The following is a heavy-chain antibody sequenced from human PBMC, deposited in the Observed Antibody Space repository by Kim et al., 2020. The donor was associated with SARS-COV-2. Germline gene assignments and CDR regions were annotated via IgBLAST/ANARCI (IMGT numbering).Heavy chain of an antibody. D-gene: IGHD6-6*01. CDR3: AREDSSSFYYYYGMDV. J-gene: IGHJ6*02. Sequence: KFQGRVTITAEKSTSTAYMELSSLRSEDTAVYYCAREDSSSFYYYYGMDVWGQGTTVTVSS. V-gene: IGHV1-69*04.